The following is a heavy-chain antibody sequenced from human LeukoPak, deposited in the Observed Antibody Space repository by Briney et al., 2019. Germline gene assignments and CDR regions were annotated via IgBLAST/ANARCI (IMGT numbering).Heavy chain of an antibody. CDR3: AGSKLRGGHGHDY. V-gene: IGHV3-53*01. Sequence: GGSLRLSCAASGLTVSSNYMSWVRQAPGKGLEWVSVIYSGGSTYYADSVKGRFTISRDNSKNTLYLQMNSLRAEDTAVYYCAGSKLRGGHGHDYWGQGTLVTVSS. CDR2: IYSGGST. D-gene: IGHD1-7*01. J-gene: IGHJ4*02. CDR1: GLTVSSNY.